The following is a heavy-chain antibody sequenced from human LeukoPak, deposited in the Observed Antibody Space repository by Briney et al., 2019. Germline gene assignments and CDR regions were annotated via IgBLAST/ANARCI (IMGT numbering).Heavy chain of an antibody. Sequence: SGTLSLTCTVSGGSISSCSYYWVWIRQPPGKGLEWIGSIYYSGSTYYNPSLKSRVTISVDTSKNLFSLNLNSVTAADTAVYYCARHDHSDFGDPNWFDPWGQGTLVTVSS. CDR1: GGSISSCSYY. D-gene: IGHD4-17*01. CDR2: IYYSGST. V-gene: IGHV4-39*01. CDR3: ARHDHSDFGDPNWFDP. J-gene: IGHJ5*02.